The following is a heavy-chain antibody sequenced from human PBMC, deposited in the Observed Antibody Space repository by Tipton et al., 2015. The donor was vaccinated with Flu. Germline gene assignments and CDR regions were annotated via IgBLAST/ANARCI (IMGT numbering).Heavy chain of an antibody. J-gene: IGHJ4*02. CDR3: ARGAYDFWSGYPTHYFDY. CDR2: SYYSGST. CDR1: GGSISSGGYH. Sequence: LRLSCTVSGGSISSGGYHWSWIRQHPGKGLEWIGYSYYSGSTYYNPSLKSRVTISVDTSKNQFSLKLSSLTAADTAVYYCARGAYDFWSGYPTHYFDYWGQRTLVTVSS. V-gene: IGHV4-31*03. D-gene: IGHD3-3*01.